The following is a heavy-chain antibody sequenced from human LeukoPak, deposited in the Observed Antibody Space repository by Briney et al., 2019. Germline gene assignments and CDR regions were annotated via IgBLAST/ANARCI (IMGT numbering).Heavy chain of an antibody. V-gene: IGHV4-59*01. CDR2: VYYSGST. J-gene: IGHJ4*02. CDR1: GGSISSYY. CDR3: ASNTGTVFDY. Sequence: WETLSLTCTVLGGSISSYYWSWIRQPPGKGLEWIGYVYYSGSTEYNPSLRSRVTISLEMSKHQFSLSLTSVTAADTAVYYCASNTGTVFDYWGQGDLVTVSS. D-gene: IGHD7-27*01.